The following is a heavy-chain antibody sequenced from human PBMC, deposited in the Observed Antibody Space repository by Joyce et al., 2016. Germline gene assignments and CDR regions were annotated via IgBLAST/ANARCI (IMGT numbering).Heavy chain of an antibody. V-gene: IGHV1-2*06. Sequence: QVQLVQSGAEMKKPGASVKVSCKASRYTFTAYFIHWVRQAPGQGLGWMGRINPNTCVTNDAQKFQGRVTMTRDTSISTAYMEMGRVKSDDTAVYYCAGGQAAIAARANWFDPWGQGTLVTVSS. D-gene: IGHD6-6*01. CDR1: RYTFTAYF. CDR2: INPNTCVT. CDR3: AGGQAAIAARANWFDP. J-gene: IGHJ5*02.